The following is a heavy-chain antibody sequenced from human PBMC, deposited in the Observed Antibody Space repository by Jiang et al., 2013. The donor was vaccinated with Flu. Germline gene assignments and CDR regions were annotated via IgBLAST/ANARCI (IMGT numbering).Heavy chain of an antibody. Sequence: AASGFTFSNYAMTWVRQAPGKGLEWVSSIIGTGSTTYYADSVKGRFTISRDNSKNTLYLQMNSLRAEDTAVYYCVKDAYCGGDCYSRRSFDIWGQGTMVTVSS. CDR2: IIGTGSTT. CDR1: GFTFSNYA. D-gene: IGHD2-21*02. J-gene: IGHJ3*02. V-gene: IGHV3-23*01. CDR3: VKDAYCGGDCYSRRSFDI.